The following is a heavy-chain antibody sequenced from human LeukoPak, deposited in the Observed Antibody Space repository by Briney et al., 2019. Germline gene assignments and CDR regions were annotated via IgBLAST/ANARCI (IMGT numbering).Heavy chain of an antibody. CDR3: ARDLKRGYSSGRYSWGTGSSNDY. D-gene: IGHD6-19*01. V-gene: IGHV1-18*01. Sequence: GASVKVSCKASGYTFTSYGISWVRQAPGQGLEWMGWISGYNGNTNYAQKLQGRVTLTTDTSTSTAYMELRRLRSDDTAVYYCARDLKRGYSSGRYSWGTGSSNDYWGQGTLVTVSS. CDR2: ISGYNGNT. J-gene: IGHJ4*02. CDR1: GYTFTSYG.